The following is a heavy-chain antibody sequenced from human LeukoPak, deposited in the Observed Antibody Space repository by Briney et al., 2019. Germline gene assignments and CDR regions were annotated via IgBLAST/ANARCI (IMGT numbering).Heavy chain of an antibody. CDR3: ARGGKSSGDPYDY. D-gene: IGHD4-17*01. CDR1: GYTFTSYG. J-gene: IGHJ4*02. CDR2: INPNSGGT. V-gene: IGHV1-2*02. Sequence: ASVKVSCKASGYTFTSYGISWVRQAPGQGLEWMGWINPNSGGTNYAQKFQGRVTMTRDTSISTAYMELSRLRSDDTAVYYCARGGKSSGDPYDYWGQGTLVTVSS.